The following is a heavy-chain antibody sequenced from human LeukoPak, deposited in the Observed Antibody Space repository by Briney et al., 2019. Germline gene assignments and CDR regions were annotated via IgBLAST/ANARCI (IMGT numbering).Heavy chain of an antibody. CDR1: GGSISGYY. CDR3: ARERYSSSWVDY. Sequence: SETLSLTCIVSGGSISGYYWSWIRQHPGKGLEWIGYIYYSGSTYYNPSLKSRVTISVDTSKNQFSLKLSSVTAADTAVYYCARERYSSSWVDYWGQGTLVTVSS. D-gene: IGHD6-13*01. J-gene: IGHJ4*02. CDR2: IYYSGST. V-gene: IGHV4-31*03.